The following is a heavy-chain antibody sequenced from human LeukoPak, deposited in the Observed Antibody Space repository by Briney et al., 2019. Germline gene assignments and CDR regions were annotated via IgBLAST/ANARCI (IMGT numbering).Heavy chain of an antibody. CDR2: IYSGGST. Sequence: GGSLRLSCAASGFTVSSNYMSWVRQAPGKRLEWVSVIYSGGSTYYADSVKGRFTISRDNSKNTLYLQMNSLRAEDTAVYYCAGEDYGGNSSDYWGQGTLVTVSS. V-gene: IGHV3-66*01. D-gene: IGHD4-23*01. CDR3: AGEDYGGNSSDY. J-gene: IGHJ4*02. CDR1: GFTVSSNY.